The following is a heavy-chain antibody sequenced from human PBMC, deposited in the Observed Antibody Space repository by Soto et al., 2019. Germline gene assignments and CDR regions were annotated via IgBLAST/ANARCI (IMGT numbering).Heavy chain of an antibody. CDR3: ARGVYDFWSGHPKGLDY. CDR2: IRSKANSYAT. Sequence: EVQLVESGGGLVQPGGSLKLSCAASGFIFSGSAMEWVRQASGKGLEWVGRIRSKANSYATAYAVSVKGRFTISRDDSRNTAYLRMNSLKTEDTAVYYCARGVYDFWSGHPKGLDYWGQGTVVTVSS. D-gene: IGHD3-3*01. V-gene: IGHV3-73*02. J-gene: IGHJ4*02. CDR1: GFIFSGSA.